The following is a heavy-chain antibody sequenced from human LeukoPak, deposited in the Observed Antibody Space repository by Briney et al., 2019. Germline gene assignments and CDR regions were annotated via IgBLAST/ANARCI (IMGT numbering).Heavy chain of an antibody. CDR2: ISSSGSTI. Sequence: GGSLRLSCAASGFTFSSYEMNWVRQAPGQGLEWVSYISSSGSTIYYADSVKGRFTISRDNAKNSLYLQMNSLRAEDTAVYYCARQRPTRHDIFDYWGQGTLVTVSS. CDR1: GFTFSSYE. D-gene: IGHD3-9*01. V-gene: IGHV3-48*03. CDR3: ARQRPTRHDIFDY. J-gene: IGHJ4*02.